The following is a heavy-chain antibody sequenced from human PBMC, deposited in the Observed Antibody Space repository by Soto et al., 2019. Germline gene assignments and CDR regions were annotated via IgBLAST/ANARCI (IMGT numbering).Heavy chain of an antibody. Sequence: QVQLVESGGGVVQPGRSLRLSCAASGFTFSSYAMHWVRQAPGKGLEWVAVISYDGSNKYYADSVKGRFTISRDNSKNTLYLQMNSPRAEDTAVYYCARGSEFYDSSGYYYFDYWGQGTLVTVSS. CDR3: ARGSEFYDSSGYYYFDY. J-gene: IGHJ4*02. CDR1: GFTFSSYA. V-gene: IGHV3-30-3*01. D-gene: IGHD3-22*01. CDR2: ISYDGSNK.